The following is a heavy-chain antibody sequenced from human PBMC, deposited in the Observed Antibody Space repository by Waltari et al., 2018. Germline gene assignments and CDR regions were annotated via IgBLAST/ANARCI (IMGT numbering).Heavy chain of an antibody. Sequence: QLQLQESGPGLVKPSETLSLTCTVSGGSISSSSYYWGWIRQPPGKGLEWIGSIYYSGSTYSIPSLKSRVTISVDTSKNQFSLKLSSVTAADTAVYYCARHVSEMATIRPRGGMDVWGQGTTVTVSS. V-gene: IGHV4-39*01. CDR1: GGSISSSSYY. CDR2: IYYSGST. J-gene: IGHJ6*02. D-gene: IGHD5-12*01. CDR3: ARHVSEMATIRPRGGMDV.